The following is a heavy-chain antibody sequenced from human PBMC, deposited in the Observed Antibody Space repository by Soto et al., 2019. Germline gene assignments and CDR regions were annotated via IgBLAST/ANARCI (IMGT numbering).Heavy chain of an antibody. V-gene: IGHV3-21*01. Sequence: PGGSLRLSCAASGFTFSSYSMNWVRQAPGKGLEWVSSISSSSTYIYYADSVQGRFTISRDNAKNSLYLQMNSLSAEDTAVYYCASQTSGYYYYGMDVWGQGTTVTVS. J-gene: IGHJ6*02. CDR2: ISSSSTYI. CDR3: ASQTSGYYYYGMDV. CDR1: GFTFSSYS.